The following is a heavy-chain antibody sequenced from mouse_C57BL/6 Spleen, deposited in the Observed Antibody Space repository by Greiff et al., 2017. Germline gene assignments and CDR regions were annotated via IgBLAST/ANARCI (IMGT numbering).Heavy chain of an antibody. Sequence: VQLQQSGAELVKPGASVKMSCKASGYTFTSYWITWVKQRPGQGLEWIGDIYPGSGSTNYNEKFKSKATLTVDTSSSTAYMQLSSLTSEESAVYYCARDDYDSYWYFDVWGTGTTVTVSS. J-gene: IGHJ1*03. CDR1: GYTFTSYW. D-gene: IGHD2-4*01. CDR3: ARDDYDSYWYFDV. V-gene: IGHV1-55*01. CDR2: IYPGSGST.